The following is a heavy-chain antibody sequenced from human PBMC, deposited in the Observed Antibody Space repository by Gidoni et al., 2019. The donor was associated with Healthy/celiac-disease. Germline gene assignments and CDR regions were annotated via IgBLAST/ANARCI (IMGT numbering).Heavy chain of an antibody. V-gene: IGHV3-73*02. J-gene: IGHJ5*02. CDR2: IRSKANSYAT. D-gene: IGHD6-19*01. Sequence: EVQLVESGGGLVQPGGSLKLSCAASGVTFRGSAMHWVRPASGKGLEWGGRIRSKANSYATAYAASVKGRFTISRDDSKNTAYLQMNSLKTEDTAVYYCTRHGSRAGNPWGQGTLVTVSS. CDR1: GVTFRGSA. CDR3: TRHGSRAGNP.